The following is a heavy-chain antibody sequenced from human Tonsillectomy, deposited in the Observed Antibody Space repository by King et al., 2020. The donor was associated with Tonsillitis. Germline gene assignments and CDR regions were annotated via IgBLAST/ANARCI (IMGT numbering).Heavy chain of an antibody. D-gene: IGHD6-19*01. Sequence: VQLVESGGGLVQPGGSLRLSCAASGFTLSSYWMSWVRQAPGKGLEWVADIKQDGSDSYFADSLTGRFTISRDNAKNSLYLQINSLRAEDTAFYYCARETTDTSGWFFDSWGQGTLVTVSS. CDR1: GFTLSSYW. CDR3: ARETTDTSGWFFDS. J-gene: IGHJ4*02. V-gene: IGHV3-7*03. CDR2: IKQDGSDS.